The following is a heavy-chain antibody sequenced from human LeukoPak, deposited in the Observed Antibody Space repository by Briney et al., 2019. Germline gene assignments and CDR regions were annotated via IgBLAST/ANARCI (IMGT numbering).Heavy chain of an antibody. CDR1: GFTFSTYV. V-gene: IGHV3-30*01. CDR2: ILYDGSNK. J-gene: IGHJ6*02. Sequence: GGSLRLSCAASGFTFSTYVMHWVRQAPGKGLQWVAVILYDGSNKYYADSVKGRFIISRDNSKNTLYLQMNSLTAEDTAVYYCARVVAGSVYNYGMDVWGQGTTVTVSS. CDR3: ARVVAGSVYNYGMDV. D-gene: IGHD6-19*01.